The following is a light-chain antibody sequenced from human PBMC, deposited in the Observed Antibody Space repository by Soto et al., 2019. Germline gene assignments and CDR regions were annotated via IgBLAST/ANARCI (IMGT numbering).Light chain of an antibody. CDR2: EVN. V-gene: IGLV2-14*01. CDR3: TSFTRDNNLV. J-gene: IGLJ2*01. CDR1: SSDVGGYNY. Sequence: QSALTQPASVSGAPGQSITISCTGTSSDVGGYNYVSWYQQHPGKAPKLMIYEVNNRPSGVSSRFSGSKSANTASLTISGLRAEDEADYYCTSFTRDNNLVFGRGTKLAVL.